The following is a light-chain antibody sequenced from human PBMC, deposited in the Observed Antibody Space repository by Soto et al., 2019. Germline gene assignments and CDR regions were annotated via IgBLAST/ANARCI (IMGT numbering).Light chain of an antibody. CDR3: SSYTSATTYV. Sequence: QSALTQPASVSGSPGQSITISCTGTSSDVGAYNYDSWYQQHPGKVPKLIIYDVNNRPSGVSNRFSGSKSGNTASLTISGLQTEDEAVYYCSSYTSATTYVFGTGTKLTVL. J-gene: IGLJ1*01. V-gene: IGLV2-14*01. CDR1: SSDVGAYNY. CDR2: DVN.